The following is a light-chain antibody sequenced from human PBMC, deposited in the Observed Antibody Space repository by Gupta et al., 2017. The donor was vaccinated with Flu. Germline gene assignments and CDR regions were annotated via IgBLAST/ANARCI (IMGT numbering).Light chain of an antibody. CDR1: QSIGSN. CDR3: QQNNSLPRT. V-gene: IGKV6D-21*02. CDR2: CAS. J-gene: IGKJ1*01. Sequence: EKATITCRASQSIGSNLSGYQQKPDQPPRLLIKCASHSVSGIPPRFSGSGSGTDFTLTINSLQPEDAAAYYCQQNNSLPRTFGQGTKVEIK.